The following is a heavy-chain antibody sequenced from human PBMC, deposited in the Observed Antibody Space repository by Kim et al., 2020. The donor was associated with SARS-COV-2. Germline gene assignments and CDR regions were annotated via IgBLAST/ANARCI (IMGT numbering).Heavy chain of an antibody. Sequence: SETLSLTCTVSGGSISSSSYYWGWIRQPPGKGLEWIGSIYYSGSTYYNPSLKSRVTISVDTSKNQFSLKLSSVTAADTAVYYCARLKQQLVHPYYYYGMDVWGQGTTVTVSS. D-gene: IGHD6-13*01. CDR1: GGSISSSSYY. V-gene: IGHV4-39*01. CDR3: ARLKQQLVHPYYYYGMDV. CDR2: IYYSGST. J-gene: IGHJ6*02.